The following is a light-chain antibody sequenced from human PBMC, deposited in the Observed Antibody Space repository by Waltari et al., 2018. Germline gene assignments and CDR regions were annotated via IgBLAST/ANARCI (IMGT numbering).Light chain of an antibody. CDR2: LGS. V-gene: IGKV2-28*01. Sequence: DILMTQSPLSLPSTPGEPAPISCRSSQSLPLSNGYNYLDWYLQKPGQSPQVLIYLGSNRASWVPDRFSGSGSGTDFTLNISRVEAEDVGVYYCMQILQPARTFGQGTRLEIK. CDR3: MQILQPART. CDR1: QSLPLSNGYNY. J-gene: IGKJ2*01.